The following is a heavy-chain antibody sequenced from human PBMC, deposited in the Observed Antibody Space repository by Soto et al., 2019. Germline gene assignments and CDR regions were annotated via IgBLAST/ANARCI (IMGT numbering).Heavy chain of an antibody. D-gene: IGHD5-18*01. V-gene: IGHV1-69*06. CDR1: GGTFSSCA. CDR2: IIPIFGTA. CDR3: ARGAGYGYGPKSLAFDY. J-gene: IGHJ4*02. Sequence: SVKVSCKASGGTFSSCAISWARQAPGQGLEWMGGIIPIFGTANYAQKFQGRVTITADKSTSTAYMELSSLRSEDTAVYYCARGAGYGYGPKSLAFDYWGQGTLVTVSS.